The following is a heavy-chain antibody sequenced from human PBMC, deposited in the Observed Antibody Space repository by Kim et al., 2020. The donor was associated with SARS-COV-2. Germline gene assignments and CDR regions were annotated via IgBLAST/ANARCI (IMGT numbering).Heavy chain of an antibody. Sequence: GGSLRLSCAASGFIFSSYDMHWVRQAPGKGLEWVAVISYDGSNKYSVDSVKGRFTISRDNSKNTLYLQMNSLRAEDTAVYYCAKDRGGLMDVWGQGTTVT. CDR2: ISYDGSNK. V-gene: IGHV3-30*18. D-gene: IGHD2-15*01. CDR1: GFIFSSYD. J-gene: IGHJ6*02. CDR3: AKDRGGLMDV.